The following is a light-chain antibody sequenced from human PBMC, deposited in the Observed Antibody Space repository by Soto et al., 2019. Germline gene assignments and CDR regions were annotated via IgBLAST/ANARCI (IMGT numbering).Light chain of an antibody. CDR2: AAS. CDR1: QGISSY. V-gene: IGKV1-9*01. CDR3: LQHNSYPFT. J-gene: IGKJ3*01. Sequence: IQLTQSPSSLSASVADRVTITCRASQGISSYLAWYQQKPGKAPKRLIYAASSLQGGVPSRFSGSGSGTEFTLTISSLQPEDFATYYCLQHNSYPFTFGPGTKVDIK.